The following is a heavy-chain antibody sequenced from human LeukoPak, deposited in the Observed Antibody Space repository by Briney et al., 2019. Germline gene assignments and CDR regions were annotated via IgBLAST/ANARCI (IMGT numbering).Heavy chain of an antibody. CDR3: ARQGYYYGSGSYPFDI. J-gene: IGHJ3*02. Sequence: SETLSLTCTVSGGSISSYYWSWIRQPAGKGLEWIGRIYTSGSTNYNPSLKSRVTMSVDTSKNQFSLKLSSVTAADTAVYYCARQGYYYGSGSYPFDIWGQGTMVTVSS. CDR2: IYTSGST. D-gene: IGHD3-10*01. CDR1: GGSISSYY. V-gene: IGHV4-4*07.